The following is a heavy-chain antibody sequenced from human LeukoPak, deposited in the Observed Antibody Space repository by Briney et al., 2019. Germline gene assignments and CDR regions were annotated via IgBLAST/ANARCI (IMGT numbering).Heavy chain of an antibody. D-gene: IGHD2-15*01. CDR1: GFTFSSYS. CDR3: TRDNGYCSGGSCYHYYMDV. V-gene: IGHV3-21*01. J-gene: IGHJ6*03. CDR2: ISSSSSYI. Sequence: GGSLRLSCAASGFTFSSYSMNWVRQAPGKGLEWVSSISSSSSYIYYADSVKGRFTISRDNAKNSVYLQMNSLRAEDTAVYYCTRDNGYCSGGSCYHYYMDVWGKGTTVTVSS.